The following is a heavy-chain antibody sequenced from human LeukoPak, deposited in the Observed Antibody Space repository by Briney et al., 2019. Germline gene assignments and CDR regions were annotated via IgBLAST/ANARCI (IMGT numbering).Heavy chain of an antibody. CDR2: NYYSGST. CDR1: GVSISSGGYY. D-gene: IGHD3-10*01. Sequence: SETLSLTCTVSGVSISSGGYYCSWIPQHPGKGLEGYGYNYYSGSTYYNPSLKSRVTISVDTSKNQFSLKLSSVTAADTAVYYCARDRITMVRARSFYGMDVWGQGTTVTVSS. CDR3: ARDRITMVRARSFYGMDV. J-gene: IGHJ6*02. V-gene: IGHV4-31*03.